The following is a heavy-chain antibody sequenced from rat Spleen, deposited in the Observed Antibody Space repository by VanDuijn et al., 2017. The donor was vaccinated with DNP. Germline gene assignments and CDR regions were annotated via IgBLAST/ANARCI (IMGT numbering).Heavy chain of an antibody. CDR3: TREREPKNNPFYFDC. Sequence: QVQLKESRPGLVQPSQTLSLTCAVSGFSLTTNGVSWVRQPPGKGLEWIAAISSGGKTYYNSALKSRLSISRDTPKSHVFLTVNRLQTEDTAIYFCTREREPKNNPFYFDCGGQGVMVTVSS. CDR2: ISSGGKT. J-gene: IGHJ2*01. V-gene: IGHV2S12*01. D-gene: IGHD3-8*01. CDR1: GFSLTTNG.